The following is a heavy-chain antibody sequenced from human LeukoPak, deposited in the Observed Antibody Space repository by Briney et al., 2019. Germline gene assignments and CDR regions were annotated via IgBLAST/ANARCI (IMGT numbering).Heavy chain of an antibody. D-gene: IGHD1-26*01. Sequence: SGGSLRLSCAASGFTFSSHAMSWVRQAPGKGLEWVSDISGSGDSTNYADSVKGRFSISRDNSKKTLYLQINRLRGEDTALYHCALESGSYYGYFEQWGQGTLVTVPS. J-gene: IGHJ1*01. CDR2: ISGSGDST. V-gene: IGHV3-23*01. CDR3: ALESGSYYGYFEQ. CDR1: GFTFSSHA.